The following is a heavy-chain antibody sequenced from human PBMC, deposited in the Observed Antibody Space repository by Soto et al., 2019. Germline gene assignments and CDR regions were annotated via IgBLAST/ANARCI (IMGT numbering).Heavy chain of an antibody. J-gene: IGHJ4*02. CDR3: ARDLSSGYYYLFDY. V-gene: IGHV3-33*01. CDR1: GFTFSSYG. Sequence: GGSLRLSCAASGFTFSSYGMHWVRQAPGKGLEWVAVIWYDGSNKYYADSVKGRFTISRDNSKNTLYLQMNSLRAEDTAVYYCARDLSSGYYYLFDYWGQGTLATVSS. D-gene: IGHD3-22*01. CDR2: IWYDGSNK.